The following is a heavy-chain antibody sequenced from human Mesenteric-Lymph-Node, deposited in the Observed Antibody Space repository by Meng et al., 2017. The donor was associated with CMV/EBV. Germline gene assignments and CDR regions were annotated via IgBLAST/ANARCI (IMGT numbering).Heavy chain of an antibody. CDR2: IYHSGST. CDR1: GGSISSSNW. V-gene: IGHV4-4*02. CDR3: AREGATNTASLDY. J-gene: IGHJ4*02. D-gene: IGHD5-12*01. Sequence: VSGGSISSSNWWTWVRQPPGKGLEWIGEIYHSGSTNYNPSLQSRVTISIDKSENQFSLKMTSVTAADTAVYYCAREGATNTASLDYWGQGTLVTVSS.